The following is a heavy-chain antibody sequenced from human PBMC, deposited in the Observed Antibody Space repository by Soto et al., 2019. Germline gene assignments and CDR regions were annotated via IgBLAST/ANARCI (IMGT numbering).Heavy chain of an antibody. CDR3: ARAGSACDY. Sequence: SLRLSCAASGFTFSSYAMHWVRQAPGKGLEWVAVISYDGSNKYYADSVKGRFTISRDNSKNTLYLQMNSLRAEDTAVYYCARAGSACDYWGQGTLVTVSS. CDR2: ISYDGSNK. J-gene: IGHJ4*02. V-gene: IGHV3-30-3*01. CDR1: GFTFSSYA.